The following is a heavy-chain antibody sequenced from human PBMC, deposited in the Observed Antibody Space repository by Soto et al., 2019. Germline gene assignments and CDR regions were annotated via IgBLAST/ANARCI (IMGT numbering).Heavy chain of an antibody. V-gene: IGHV1-18*01. CDR2: INAYNGNT. CDR3: ARDAAVGLFDY. D-gene: IGHD1-26*01. Sequence: ASVKVSCKASGYTFTSYGMSWVRQAPGQGLEWMGWINAYNGNTKYAQKLQGRATMTTDTSTSTAYMELRSLRSDDTAVYYCARDAAVGLFDYWGQGTLVTVSS. J-gene: IGHJ4*02. CDR1: GYTFTSYG.